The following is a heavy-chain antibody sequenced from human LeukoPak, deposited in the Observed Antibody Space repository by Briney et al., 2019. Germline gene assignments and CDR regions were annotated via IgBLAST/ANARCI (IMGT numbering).Heavy chain of an antibody. CDR2: IRYDGSNK. Sequence: PGGSLRLSCAASGFTFSSYGMHWVRQAPGKGLEWVAFIRYDGSNKYYADSVKGRFTISRDNSKNTLYLQMNSLRAEDTAVYYCAKVYPLEWFFDYWGQGTLVTVSS. V-gene: IGHV3-30*02. CDR3: AKVYPLEWFFDY. CDR1: GFTFSSYG. J-gene: IGHJ4*02. D-gene: IGHD3-3*01.